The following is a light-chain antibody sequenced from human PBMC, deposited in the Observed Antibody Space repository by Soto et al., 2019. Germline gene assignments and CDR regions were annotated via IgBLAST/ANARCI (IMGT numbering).Light chain of an antibody. CDR3: QQRSNWSWT. J-gene: IGKJ1*01. CDR2: DAS. V-gene: IGKV3-11*01. Sequence: IVLTQSPATLSLSPGERATLSCRASQSVSSYLAWYQQKPGQAPRLLIYDASNRATGIPARFSGSGSGTDFTLTISSLGPEDFAVYYCQQRSNWSWTFGQGTKVEIK. CDR1: QSVSSY.